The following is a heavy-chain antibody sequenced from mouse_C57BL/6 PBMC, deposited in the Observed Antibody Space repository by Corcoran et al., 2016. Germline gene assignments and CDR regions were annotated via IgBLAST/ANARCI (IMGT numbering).Heavy chain of an antibody. CDR2: INPNNGGT. J-gene: IGHJ3*01. Sequence: EVQLQQSGPELVKPGASVKISCKASGYTFTDYYINWVKQSHGKSLEWIGDINPNNGGTSYNKKVKGKATLTVDKSSSTAYMELRSLTSEDSAVYYCARYYDHFAYWGQGTLVTVSA. D-gene: IGHD2-4*01. CDR3: ARYYDHFAY. CDR1: GYTFTDYY. V-gene: IGHV1-26*01.